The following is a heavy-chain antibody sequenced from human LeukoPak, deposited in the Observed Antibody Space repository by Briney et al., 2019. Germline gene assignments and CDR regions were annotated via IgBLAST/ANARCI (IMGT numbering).Heavy chain of an antibody. D-gene: IGHD6-19*01. Sequence: AGGSLRLSCAASGFTFSSYGMHWVRQAPGKGLEWVAVISYDGSNKYYADSVKGRFTISRDNSKNTLYLQMNSLRAEDTAVYYCAKGTRWIAVAGTWGQGTLVTVSS. CDR1: GFTFSSYG. J-gene: IGHJ4*02. V-gene: IGHV3-30*18. CDR3: AKGTRWIAVAGT. CDR2: ISYDGSNK.